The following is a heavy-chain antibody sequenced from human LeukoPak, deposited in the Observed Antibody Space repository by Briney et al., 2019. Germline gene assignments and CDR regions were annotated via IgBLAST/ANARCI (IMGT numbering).Heavy chain of an antibody. V-gene: IGHV4-39*07. CDR2: IYYSGST. Sequence: PSETLSLTCTVSGGSISSSSYYWGWIRQPPGKGLEWIGSIYYSGSTYYNPSLKSRVTISVDTSKNQFSLKLSSVTAADTAVYYCARVRAAAGTNYYYYMDVWGKGTTVTVSS. J-gene: IGHJ6*03. CDR3: ARVRAAAGTNYYYYMDV. D-gene: IGHD6-13*01. CDR1: GGSISSSSYY.